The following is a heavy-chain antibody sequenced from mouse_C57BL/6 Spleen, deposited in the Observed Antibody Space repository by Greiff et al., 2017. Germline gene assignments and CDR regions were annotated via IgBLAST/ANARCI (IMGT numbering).Heavy chain of an antibody. Sequence: QVQLKQPGAELVKPGASVTMSCKASGYTFTSYWITWVKQRPGQGLEWIGDIYPGSGSTNYNEKFKSKATLTVATSSRTAYMQLSSLTSEDSAVYYSADDYGSSGFDDGGEGTTLTVSS. CDR2: IYPGSGST. V-gene: IGHV1-55*01. D-gene: IGHD1-1*01. CDR3: ADDYGSSGFDD. J-gene: IGHJ2*01. CDR1: GYTFTSYW.